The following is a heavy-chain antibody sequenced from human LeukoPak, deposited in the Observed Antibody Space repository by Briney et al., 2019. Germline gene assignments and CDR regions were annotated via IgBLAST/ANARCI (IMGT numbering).Heavy chain of an antibody. Sequence: GGSLRLSCAASGFTFSSYGMHWVRQAPGKGLEWVAVISYDGSNKYYADSVKGRFTISRDNSKNTLYLQMNSLRAEDTAVYYCAKEAAPADYWGQGTLVTVSS. CDR3: AKEAAPADY. J-gene: IGHJ4*02. D-gene: IGHD6-25*01. V-gene: IGHV3-30*18. CDR1: GFTFSSYG. CDR2: ISYDGSNK.